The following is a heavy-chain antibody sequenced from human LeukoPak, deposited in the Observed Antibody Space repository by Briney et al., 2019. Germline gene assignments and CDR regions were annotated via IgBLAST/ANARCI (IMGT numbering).Heavy chain of an antibody. CDR2: IYSGGST. CDR3: ARAYCSSTSCFG. D-gene: IGHD2-2*01. V-gene: IGHV3-66*02. J-gene: IGHJ4*02. CDR1: GLTVSSNY. Sequence: GGSLRLSCAASGLTVSSNYMSWVRQAPGKGLEWVSVIYSGGSTYYADSVKGRFTISRDNSKNTLYLQINSLRAEDTAVYYCARAYCSSTSCFGWGQGTLVTVSS.